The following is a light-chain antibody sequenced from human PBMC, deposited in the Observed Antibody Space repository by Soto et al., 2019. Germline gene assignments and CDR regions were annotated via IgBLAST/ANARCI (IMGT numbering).Light chain of an antibody. CDR2: AAS. V-gene: IGKV1D-8*01. CDR3: QQYSSFPPT. Sequence: VIWMTQSPALLSASTGDSVTISWGVIQGISSYLAGYQQKQGRAPERLIYAASILNSGVPSRISGSGSGTDFTLTIRCLQSEDFATYCCQQYSSFPPTFGQGTKVDIK. CDR1: QGISSY. J-gene: IGKJ1*01.